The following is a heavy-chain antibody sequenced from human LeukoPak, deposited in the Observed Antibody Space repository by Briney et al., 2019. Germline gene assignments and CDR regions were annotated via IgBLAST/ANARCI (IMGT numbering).Heavy chain of an antibody. Sequence: SETLSLTCAVYGGSFSSYYWSWIRQPPGKGLEWIGEINHSGRTKYNPSLKSRVTISVDTSKNQFSLKLSSVTAADTAVYYCARRVGRYFGERAYYYNYMDVWGKGTTVTISS. J-gene: IGHJ6*03. CDR1: GGSFSSYY. V-gene: IGHV4-34*01. D-gene: IGHD3-10*01. CDR2: INHSGRT. CDR3: ARRVGRYFGERAYYYNYMDV.